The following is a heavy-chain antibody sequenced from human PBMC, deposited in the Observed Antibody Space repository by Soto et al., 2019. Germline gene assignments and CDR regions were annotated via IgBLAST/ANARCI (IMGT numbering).Heavy chain of an antibody. CDR3: ARGLLGTDGNWFDP. V-gene: IGHV4-34*01. D-gene: IGHD1-1*01. CDR1: GGSFSGYY. Sequence: SETLSLTCAVYGGSFSGYYWSWIRQPPGKGLEWIGEINHSGSTNYNPSLKSRVTISVDTSKNQFSLKLSSVTAADTAVYYCARGLLGTDGNWFDPWGQGTLVTVSS. CDR2: INHSGST. J-gene: IGHJ5*02.